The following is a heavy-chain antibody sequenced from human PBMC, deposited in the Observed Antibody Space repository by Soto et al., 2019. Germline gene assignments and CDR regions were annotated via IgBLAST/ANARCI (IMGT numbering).Heavy chain of an antibody. J-gene: IGHJ3*02. D-gene: IGHD5-12*01. CDR1: GYSFTSYW. CDR3: ARRRDSGYVDNAFEI. CDR2: IYPGDSDT. V-gene: IGHV5-51*01. Sequence: GESLKISCKGSGYSFTSYWIGWVRQMPGKGLEWMGIIYPGDSDTRYSPSFQGQVTISADKSISTGYLQWSSLKASDTAMYYCARRRDSGYVDNAFEIWGQGTMVTVSS.